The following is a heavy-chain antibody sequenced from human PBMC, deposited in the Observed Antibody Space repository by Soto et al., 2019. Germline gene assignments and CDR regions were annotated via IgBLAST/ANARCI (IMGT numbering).Heavy chain of an antibody. CDR1: GFTFWNFA. D-gene: IGHD4-17*01. Sequence: QVQLVESGGGVVQPGRSLRLSCAASGFTFWNFAMHWVRQAPGKGLEWVAVMSHDGSNKYYPDSVRGRFTISRENSKNTLYLQMNSLRPEDTAVYYCVREGENGDLWFGHETYFDYWGQGALVTVSS. J-gene: IGHJ4*02. V-gene: IGHV3-30-3*01. CDR3: VREGENGDLWFGHETYFDY. CDR2: MSHDGSNK.